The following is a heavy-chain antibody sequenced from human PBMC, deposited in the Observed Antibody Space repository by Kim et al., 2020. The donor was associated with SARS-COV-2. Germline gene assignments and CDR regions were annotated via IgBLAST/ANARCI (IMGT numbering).Heavy chain of an antibody. CDR1: GFTVSSNY. V-gene: IGHV3-53*04. D-gene: IGHD6-19*01. J-gene: IGHJ6*02. CDR3: ARDGAVAGDYYYYGMDV. Sequence: GGSLRLSCAASGFTVSSNYMSWVRQAPGKGLEWVSVIYSGGSTYYADSVKGRFTISRHNSKNTLYLQMNSLRAEDTAVYYCARDGAVAGDYYYYGMDVWGQGTTVTVSS. CDR2: IYSGGST.